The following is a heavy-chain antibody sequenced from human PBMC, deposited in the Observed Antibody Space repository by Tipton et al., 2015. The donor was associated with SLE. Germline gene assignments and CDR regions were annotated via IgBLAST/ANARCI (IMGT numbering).Heavy chain of an antibody. Sequence: TLSLTCTVSGGSISSSSYYWGWIRQPPGKGLEWIGSIYYIGSTYYNPSLKSRVTISVDTSKNQFSLKLSSVTAADTAVYFCASLEPGYWGQGTLVTVSS. CDR1: GGSISSSSYY. J-gene: IGHJ4*02. D-gene: IGHD1-14*01. CDR3: ASLEPGY. CDR2: IYYIGST. V-gene: IGHV4-39*07.